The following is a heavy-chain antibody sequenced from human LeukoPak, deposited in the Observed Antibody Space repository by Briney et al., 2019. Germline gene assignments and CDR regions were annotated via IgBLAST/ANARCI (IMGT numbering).Heavy chain of an antibody. J-gene: IGHJ3*02. CDR1: GFTFSTYW. CDR2: IRQDGSEK. D-gene: IGHD3-22*01. CDR3: ARTYYYDSSGYFDAFDI. V-gene: IGHV3-7*01. Sequence: EGSLRLSCAASGFTFSTYWMSWVRQAPGKGLEWMANIRQDGSEKYYVDSVKGRFTIFRDNAKNSLYLQMNSLRVEDTAVYYRARTYYYDSSGYFDAFDIWGQGTMVTVSS.